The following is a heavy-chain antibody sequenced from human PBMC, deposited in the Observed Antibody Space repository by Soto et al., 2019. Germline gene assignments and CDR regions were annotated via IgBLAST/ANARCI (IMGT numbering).Heavy chain of an antibody. CDR3: ARDQYYDFWSGPYGMDV. D-gene: IGHD3-3*01. V-gene: IGHV3-53*01. J-gene: IGHJ6*02. Sequence: EVQLVESGGGLIQPGGSLRLSCAASGFTVSSNYMSWVRQAPGKGLERVSVIYSGGSTYYADSVKGRFTISRDNSKNTLYLQMNSLRAEDTAVYYCARDQYYDFWSGPYGMDVWGQGTTVTVSS. CDR2: IYSGGST. CDR1: GFTVSSNY.